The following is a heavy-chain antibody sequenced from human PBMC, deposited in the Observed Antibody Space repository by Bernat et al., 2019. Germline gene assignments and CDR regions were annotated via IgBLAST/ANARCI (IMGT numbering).Heavy chain of an antibody. CDR3: ASEDYDSSGYYPHAGDY. V-gene: IGHV1-46*03. CDR2: INPSGGST. CDR1: GYTFTSYY. Sequence: QVQLVQSGAEVKKPGASVKVSCKASGYTFTSYYMHWVRQAPGQGLEWMGIINPSGGSTSYAQKFQGRVIMTRDTSTSTVYMELSSLRSEDTAVYYCASEDYDSSGYYPHAGDYWGQGTLVTVSS. D-gene: IGHD3-22*01. J-gene: IGHJ4*02.